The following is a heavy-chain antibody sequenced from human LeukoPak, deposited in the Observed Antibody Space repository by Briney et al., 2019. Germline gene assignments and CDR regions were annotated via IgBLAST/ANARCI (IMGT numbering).Heavy chain of an antibody. D-gene: IGHD2-2*01. J-gene: IGHJ3*02. CDR1: GYTFTPYW. CDR2: IYPSDSDT. CDR3: ARHRFDRYCSSNTCPGAFDI. Sequence: PGESLKISCKDSGYTFTPYWIAWVRQIPGEGLEWMGIIYPSDSDTRYSPSFQGRVTISADKSISTAYLQWSSLKASDTAMYYCARHRFDRYCSSNTCPGAFDIWGQGTMVTISS. V-gene: IGHV5-51*01.